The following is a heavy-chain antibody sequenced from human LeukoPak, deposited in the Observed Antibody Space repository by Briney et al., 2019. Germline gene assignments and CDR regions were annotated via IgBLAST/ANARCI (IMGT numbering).Heavy chain of an antibody. V-gene: IGHV4-4*07. CDR1: GGSISTYY. Sequence: PSDTLSLTCTVSGGSISTYYWTWIRQSAGKGLEWIGRIYTDGSTSYNPSLRSRVTISVDNSKNQFSLKQSSVTAADTAVYYCARPYRVGGSFPFDIWGQGTMVTVSS. CDR3: ARPYRVGGSFPFDI. CDR2: IYTDGST. D-gene: IGHD3-16*02. J-gene: IGHJ3*02.